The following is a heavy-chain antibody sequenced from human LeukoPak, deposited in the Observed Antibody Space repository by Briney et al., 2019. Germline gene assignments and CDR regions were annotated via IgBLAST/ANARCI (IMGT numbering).Heavy chain of an antibody. Sequence: GGSLRLSCAASGFTFSSYAMIWVRQTPGKGLEWVSSISSSSTYIYYADSVKGRFTISRANGKNSLYLQMNSLRAEDTVVYYCAREPTAMIVWGQGTLVTVSS. CDR1: GFTFSSYA. CDR3: AREPTAMIV. D-gene: IGHD5-18*01. J-gene: IGHJ4*02. CDR2: ISSSSTYI. V-gene: IGHV3-21*01.